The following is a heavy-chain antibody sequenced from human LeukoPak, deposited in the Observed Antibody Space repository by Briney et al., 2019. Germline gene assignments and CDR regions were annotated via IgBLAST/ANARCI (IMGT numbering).Heavy chain of an antibody. CDR2: INHSGST. Sequence: SETLSLTCAVYGGSFSGYFWSWIRQPPGKGLEWIGEINHSGSTNYNPSLKSRVTISVDTSKNQFSLKLSSVTAADTAVYYCARGFWFFELWGRGTLVTVSS. CDR3: ARGFWFFEL. CDR1: GGSFSGYF. V-gene: IGHV4-34*01. J-gene: IGHJ2*01.